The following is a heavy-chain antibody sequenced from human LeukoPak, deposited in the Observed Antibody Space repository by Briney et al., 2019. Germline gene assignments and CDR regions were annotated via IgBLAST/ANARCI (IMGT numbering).Heavy chain of an antibody. D-gene: IGHD4-17*01. J-gene: IGHJ4*02. CDR1: GFTFSGSA. V-gene: IGHV3-73*01. Sequence: PPGGSLRLSRAASGFTFSGSAMHWVRQASGKGLEWVGRIRSKANSYATAYAASVKGRFTISRDDSKNTAYLQMNSLKTEDTAVYYCTRRSVDYGDYVWEHWGQGTLVTVSS. CDR3: TRRSVDYGDYVWEH. CDR2: IRSKANSYAT.